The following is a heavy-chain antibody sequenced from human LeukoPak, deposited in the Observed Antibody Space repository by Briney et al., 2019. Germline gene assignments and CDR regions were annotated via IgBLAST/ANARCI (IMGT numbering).Heavy chain of an antibody. CDR3: ANSGYSNYYYYYGMDV. CDR2: ISYDGSNK. Sequence: QPGGSLRLSCAASGFTFSGYGMHWVRQAPGKGLEWVAVISYDGSNKYYADSVKGRFTISRDNSKNTLYLQMNSLRAEDTAVYYCANSGYSNYYYYYGMDVWGQGTTVTVSS. D-gene: IGHD4-11*01. V-gene: IGHV3-30*18. J-gene: IGHJ6*02. CDR1: GFTFSGYG.